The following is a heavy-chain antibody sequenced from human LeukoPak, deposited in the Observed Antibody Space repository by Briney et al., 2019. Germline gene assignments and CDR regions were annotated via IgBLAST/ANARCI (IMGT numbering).Heavy chain of an antibody. CDR3: ARTIRGY. J-gene: IGHJ4*02. Sequence: GGSLRLSCIASGFTFSNYWMSWVRQAPGKGLEWVANIKEDGSEKYYVDSVKGRFTISRDNAKNSLYLQMNSLRAEDTAVYHCARTIRGYWGQGTLVTVSS. CDR1: GFTFSNYW. V-gene: IGHV3-7*01. CDR2: IKEDGSEK. D-gene: IGHD3-10*01.